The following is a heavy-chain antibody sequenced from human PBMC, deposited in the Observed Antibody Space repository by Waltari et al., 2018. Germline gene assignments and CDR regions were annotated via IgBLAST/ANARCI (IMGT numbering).Heavy chain of an antibody. CDR1: GFTFRSYW. CDR2: IKQDGSEK. Sequence: EVQLVESGGGLVQPGGSLRLSCAASGFTFRSYWMSWVRQAPGKGLEWVANIKQDGSEKYYVDSVKGRFTISRDNAKNSLYLQMNSLRAEDTAVYYCAREDWGDYWGQGTLVTVSS. D-gene: IGHD3-16*01. V-gene: IGHV3-7*04. CDR3: AREDWGDY. J-gene: IGHJ4*02.